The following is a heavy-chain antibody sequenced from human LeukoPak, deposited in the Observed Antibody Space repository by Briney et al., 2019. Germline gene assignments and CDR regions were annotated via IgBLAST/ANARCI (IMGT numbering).Heavy chain of an antibody. J-gene: IGHJ4*02. V-gene: IGHV1-18*01. CDR3: ARCGYSYGYMGYSDY. CDR1: GYTFNYYG. Sequence: ASVKVSCKASGYTFNYYGINWVRQAPGQGLEWMGWISAYNGNTNYAQNLQGRVTMTTDTSTSTAYMELRSLRSDDTALYYCARCGYSYGYMGYSDYWGQGTLVTVSS. D-gene: IGHD5-18*01. CDR2: ISAYNGNT.